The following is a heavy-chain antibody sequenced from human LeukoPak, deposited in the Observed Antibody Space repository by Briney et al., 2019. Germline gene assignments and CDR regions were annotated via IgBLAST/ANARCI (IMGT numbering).Heavy chain of an antibody. CDR2: ISPNSGGT. CDR3: ARDRTLYSGYDYYFDY. Sequence: VASVKVSCKASGYTFTGYYVHWVRQAPGHGLEWMGWISPNSGGTNYAQKFQGRVTMTRDTSISTAYMELSRLRSDDTAVYYCARDRTLYSGYDYYFDYWGQGTLVTVSS. J-gene: IGHJ4*02. V-gene: IGHV1-2*02. CDR1: GYTFTGYY. D-gene: IGHD5-12*01.